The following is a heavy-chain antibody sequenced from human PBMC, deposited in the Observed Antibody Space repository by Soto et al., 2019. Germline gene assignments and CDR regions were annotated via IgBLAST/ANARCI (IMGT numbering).Heavy chain of an antibody. D-gene: IGHD2-21*01. CDR2: INHYGTI. CDR3: ARGGNIVRGLAAPFDY. J-gene: IGHJ4*02. Sequence: QVQLQQWGAGLLKPSETLSLTCGVSGGSLRDNYWSWIRQPPGKGLEWIGEINHYGTINYNPSLRSRVTISVDTSNNQVSLKLGSVTAADTALYYCARGGNIVRGLAAPFDYWGQGTLVTVSA. V-gene: IGHV4-34*01. CDR1: GGSLRDNY.